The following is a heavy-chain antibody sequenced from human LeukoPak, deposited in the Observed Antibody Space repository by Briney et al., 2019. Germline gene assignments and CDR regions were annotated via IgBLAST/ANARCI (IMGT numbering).Heavy chain of an antibody. CDR1: GGSFSGYY. CDR3: ARGVGYCSSTSCKRDY. D-gene: IGHD2-2*01. J-gene: IGHJ4*02. V-gene: IGHV4-34*01. CDR2: INHSGST. Sequence: PSETLSLTCAVYGGSFSGYYWSWIRQPPGKGLEWIGEINHSGSTNYNPSLKSRVTISVDTSKNQFSLKLSSATAANTAVYYCARGVGYCSSTSCKRDYWGQGALVTVSS.